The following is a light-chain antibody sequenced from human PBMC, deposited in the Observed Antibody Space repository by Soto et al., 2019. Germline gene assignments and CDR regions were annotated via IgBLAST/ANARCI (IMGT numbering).Light chain of an antibody. CDR3: QSYDSSLSGWV. V-gene: IGLV1-40*01. CDR1: NSNIGAGYD. Sequence: QSVLTQPPSVSGAPGQRVTISCTGYNSNIGAGYDVHWYQQLPGTAPKLLIYGNSNRPSGVPDRFSASKSGTSASLAITGLQAEDEADYYCQSYDSSLSGWVFGGGTQLTVL. J-gene: IGLJ3*02. CDR2: GNS.